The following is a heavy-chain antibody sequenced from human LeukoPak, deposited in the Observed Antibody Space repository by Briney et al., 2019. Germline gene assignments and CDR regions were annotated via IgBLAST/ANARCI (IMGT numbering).Heavy chain of an antibody. V-gene: IGHV1-2*02. J-gene: IGHJ3*02. Sequence: ASVRVSCKDSGYTFTGYYMHWVRQAPGEGREWMGWINPNSGGTKYAQKFQGRGTITRETAISTAYMELRRVRCDETAVCYCGRGTMEGVLRYFDWSLSCAFDIWGQGTMVTVSS. CDR1: GYTFTGYY. D-gene: IGHD3-9*01. CDR2: INPNSGGT. CDR3: GRGTMEGVLRYFDWSLSCAFDI.